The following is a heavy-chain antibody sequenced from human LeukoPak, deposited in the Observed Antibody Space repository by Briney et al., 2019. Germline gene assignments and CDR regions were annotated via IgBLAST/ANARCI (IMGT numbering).Heavy chain of an antibody. D-gene: IGHD5-18*01. CDR3: ARALGYSYGYAVDY. Sequence: GSLRLSYAASGFIFSNYNMNWVRPTPGKGLEWLSYISSSSGTIYYADSVKGRFTISGDNAKNSLHLQMNSLRAEDTAVYYCARALGYSYGYAVDYWGQGTRVTVSS. V-gene: IGHV3-48*01. CDR2: ISSSSGTI. CDR1: GFIFSNYN. J-gene: IGHJ4*02.